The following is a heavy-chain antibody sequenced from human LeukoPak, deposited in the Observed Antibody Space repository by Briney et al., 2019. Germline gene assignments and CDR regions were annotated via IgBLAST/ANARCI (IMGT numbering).Heavy chain of an antibody. D-gene: IGHD5-24*01. Sequence: GGSLRLSCAASGFTFSSYSMNWVRQAPWKGLEWFSSISSSSSYIYYADSVKGRFTISRDNAKNSLYLQMNSLRAEDTAVYYCAKDGRDRYNYRFDYWGQGTLVTVSS. J-gene: IGHJ4*02. CDR1: GFTFSSYS. V-gene: IGHV3-21*01. CDR3: AKDGRDRYNYRFDY. CDR2: ISSSSSYI.